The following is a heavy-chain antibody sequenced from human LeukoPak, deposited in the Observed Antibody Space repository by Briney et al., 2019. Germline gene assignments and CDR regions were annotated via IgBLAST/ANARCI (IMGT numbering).Heavy chain of an antibody. CDR1: GFTVDSNY. D-gene: IGHD3-22*01. Sequence: PGGSLRLSCAASGFTVDSNYLSSLRQAPGKGLEWVSTIYTGGNTYYAASVKGRFTISRDFSKNTVFLHMNSLRAEDTAMYYCARGDDSGYYDYFDYWGQGALVTVSS. CDR2: IYTGGNT. CDR3: ARGDDSGYYDYFDY. V-gene: IGHV3-53*01. J-gene: IGHJ4*02.